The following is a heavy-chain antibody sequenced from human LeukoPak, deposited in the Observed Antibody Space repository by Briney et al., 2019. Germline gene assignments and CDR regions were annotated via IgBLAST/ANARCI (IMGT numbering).Heavy chain of an antibody. V-gene: IGHV4-39*01. Sequence: SETLSLTCTVSGGSISSSSFYWGWIRQPPGKGLEWIGDISYSGSTYYNPSLKSRVTISVDTSKNQFSLKLSSVTAADTAVYYCARGLKRDIVVVPAAGARGFDPWGQGTLVTVSS. CDR2: ISYSGST. CDR3: ARGLKRDIVVVPAAGARGFDP. J-gene: IGHJ5*02. CDR1: GGSISSSSFY. D-gene: IGHD2-2*01.